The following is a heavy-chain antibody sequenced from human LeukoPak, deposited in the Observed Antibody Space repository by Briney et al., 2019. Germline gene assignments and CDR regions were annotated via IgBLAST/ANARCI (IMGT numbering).Heavy chain of an antibody. D-gene: IGHD3-10*01. Sequence: PSETLSLTCTVSGDSSSIYYWSWFRQPPGKGLEWLGYIHTSGGTTYNPSLRGRVAISLDTSKNQFSLKLSSVTAADTAVYYCARVGMVRGVILGRFDYWGQGTLVTVSS. CDR1: GDSSSIYY. CDR3: ARVGMVRGVILGRFDY. CDR2: IHTSGGT. V-gene: IGHV4-4*09. J-gene: IGHJ4*02.